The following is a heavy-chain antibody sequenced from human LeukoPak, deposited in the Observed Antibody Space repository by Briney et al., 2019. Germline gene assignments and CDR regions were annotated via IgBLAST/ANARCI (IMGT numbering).Heavy chain of an antibody. V-gene: IGHV3-33*01. CDR3: AREESGSGYYYGDDAFDI. CDR2: IWYDGSNK. Sequence: GRSLRLSCAASGFTFSSYGMHWVRQAPGKGLEWVAVIWYDGSNKYYADSVKGRFTISRHNSKNTLYLQMNSLRAEDTAVYYCAREESGSGYYYGDDAFDIWGQGTMVTVSS. J-gene: IGHJ3*02. D-gene: IGHD3-22*01. CDR1: GFTFSSYG.